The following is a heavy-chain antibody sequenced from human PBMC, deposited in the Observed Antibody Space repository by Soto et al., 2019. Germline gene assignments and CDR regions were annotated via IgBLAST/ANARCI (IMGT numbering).Heavy chain of an antibody. D-gene: IGHD6-6*01. CDR2: VTSSSSYI. Sequence: EVQLVESGGGLVKPGGSLRLSCAASGFTFSSYSMNWVRQAPGKGLEWVSSVTSSSSYIYYADSVKGRFTISRDNAKNSLYLQMNSLRAEDTAVYYCASEYSSSSAYYGMDVWGQGTTVTVSS. V-gene: IGHV3-21*01. CDR3: ASEYSSSSAYYGMDV. CDR1: GFTFSSYS. J-gene: IGHJ6*02.